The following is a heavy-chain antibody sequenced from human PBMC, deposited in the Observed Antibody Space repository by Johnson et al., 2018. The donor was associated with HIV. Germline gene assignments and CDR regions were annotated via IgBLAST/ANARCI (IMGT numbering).Heavy chain of an antibody. Sequence: QVQLVESGGGVVQPGKSLRLSCAASGFTFSSSAMHWVRQAPGQGLQWVALISYDASNKYYADSVKGRFTISRDNSKNTLYLQMNSLRTEDTAVYYCARVRGGTGHGAFEIWGQGTMVTVSS. CDR3: ARVRGGTGHGAFEI. CDR1: GFTFSSSA. V-gene: IGHV3-30*04. CDR2: ISYDASNK. J-gene: IGHJ3*02.